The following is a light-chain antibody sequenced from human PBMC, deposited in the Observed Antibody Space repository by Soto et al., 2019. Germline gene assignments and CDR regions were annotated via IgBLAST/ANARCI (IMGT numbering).Light chain of an antibody. CDR3: QQFNSYPLTLT. Sequence: AIQLTQSPSSLSASVGDRVTITCRASQGISSALAWYQQKTGKAPKLLIYDASSLESGVTSRFSGSGSGTDFTLTISSLQPEDFATYYCQQFNSYPLTLTFGGGTKVEIK. J-gene: IGKJ4*01. V-gene: IGKV1-13*02. CDR2: DAS. CDR1: QGISSA.